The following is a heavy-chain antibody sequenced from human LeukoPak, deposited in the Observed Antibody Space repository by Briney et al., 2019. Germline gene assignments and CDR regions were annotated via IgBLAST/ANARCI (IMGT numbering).Heavy chain of an antibody. CDR3: SKWGDYDVLTGYYDSDF. CDR2: IVGSGGST. Sequence: PGASLRLPCAASGFTFSNYAMSWVRQAPGKGLEWVSAIVGSGGSTYYADSVKGRFSISRDNSKDTLFLQMNSLRVGDTALYYCSKWGDYDVLTGYYDSDFWGQGTLVTVSS. CDR1: GFTFSNYA. D-gene: IGHD3-9*01. J-gene: IGHJ5*01. V-gene: IGHV3-23*01.